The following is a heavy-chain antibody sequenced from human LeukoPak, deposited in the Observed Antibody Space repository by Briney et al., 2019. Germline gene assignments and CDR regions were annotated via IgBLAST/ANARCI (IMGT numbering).Heavy chain of an antibody. CDR2: IYSGGST. J-gene: IGHJ4*02. D-gene: IGHD6-19*01. Sequence: GGSLRLSCAASGFTVSSNYMSWVRQAPGKGLEWVSVIYSGGSTYYADSVKGRFTISRDNSKNTLYLQMNSLRAEDTAVYYCARSPIAVAGPFDYWGQGTLVTVSS. CDR1: GFTVSSNY. CDR3: ARSPIAVAGPFDY. V-gene: IGHV3-53*01.